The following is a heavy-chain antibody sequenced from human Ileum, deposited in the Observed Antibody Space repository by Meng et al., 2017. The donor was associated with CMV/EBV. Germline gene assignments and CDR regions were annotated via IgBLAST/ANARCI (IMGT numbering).Heavy chain of an antibody. J-gene: IGHJ4*02. CDR1: GLPLNSYG. Sequence: SGLPLNSYGIHLVRQFPGKGLEWVAVLWYDGSRKYFADSVQGRFSISRDDSKNTVYLQMNSLRAEDTAVYYCARDNDGSSHYSQFDYWGQGTLVTVSS. CDR2: LWYDGSRK. D-gene: IGHD3-22*01. V-gene: IGHV3-33*01. CDR3: ARDNDGSSHYSQFDY.